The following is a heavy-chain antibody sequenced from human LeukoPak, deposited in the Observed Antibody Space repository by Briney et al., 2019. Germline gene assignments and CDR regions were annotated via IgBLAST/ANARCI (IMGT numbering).Heavy chain of an antibody. CDR2: INHSGST. J-gene: IGHJ4*02. CDR1: GGSFSGYY. Sequence: SETLSLTCAVYGGSFSGYYWSWIRQPPGKGLEWIGEINHSGSTNYNPSLKSRVTISVDTSKNQFSLKLSSVTAADTAVYYCASGFPVDAVYSVFDYWGQGTLVTVSS. V-gene: IGHV4-34*01. D-gene: IGHD2-8*01. CDR3: ASGFPVDAVYSVFDY.